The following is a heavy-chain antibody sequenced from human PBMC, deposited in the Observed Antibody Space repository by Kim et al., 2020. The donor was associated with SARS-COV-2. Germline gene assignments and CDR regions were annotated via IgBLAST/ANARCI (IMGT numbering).Heavy chain of an antibody. D-gene: IGHD3-10*01. CDR3: ARGVLGYYGSVDY. V-gene: IGHV3-13*01. J-gene: IGHJ4*02. Sequence: YPGSVKGRFTISRENAKNSLYLQMNSLRAGDTAVYYCARGVLGYYGSVDYWGQGTLVTVSS.